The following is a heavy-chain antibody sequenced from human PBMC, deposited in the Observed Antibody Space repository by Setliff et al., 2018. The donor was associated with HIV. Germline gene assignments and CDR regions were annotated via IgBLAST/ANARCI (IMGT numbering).Heavy chain of an antibody. CDR2: IHYNGRT. Sequence: SETLSLTCTVSGDSITNDDYYWGWIRQTPGKGLEWIAIIHYNGRTYYDPSLKSRVTIFVDTSKTQFYLKLRSVTASDTAVYYCARYTSKVDWFDPWGQGTLVTVSS. CDR1: GDSITNDDYY. D-gene: IGHD2-2*02. J-gene: IGHJ5*02. V-gene: IGHV4-39*01. CDR3: ARYTSKVDWFDP.